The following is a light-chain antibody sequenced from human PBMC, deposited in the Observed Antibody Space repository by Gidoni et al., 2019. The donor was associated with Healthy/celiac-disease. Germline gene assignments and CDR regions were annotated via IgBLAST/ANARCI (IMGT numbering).Light chain of an antibody. CDR1: SSDVGGYNS. CDR3: SSYAGSNNLGV. CDR2: KVS. J-gene: IGLJ1*01. Sequence: QSALPQPPSASGSPGQSVTISCTGTSSDVGGYNSVSWYQKHPGKAPKLMIYKVSKRPSGVPDRFSGSKSGNTASRTVSGLQAEDDADYYCSSYAGSNNLGVFGTGTKVTVL. V-gene: IGLV2-8*01.